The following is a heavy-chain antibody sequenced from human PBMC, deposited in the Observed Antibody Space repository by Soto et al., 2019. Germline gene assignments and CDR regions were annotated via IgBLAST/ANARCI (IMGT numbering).Heavy chain of an antibody. CDR3: AHRVLRTVFGLVTTTAIYLDL. Sequence: QITLNESGPTQVKPRQTLTLTCTFSGFSLTTSGVGVGWIRQSPGKAPEWLALIYWDDDKRYSPSLKSRLTITKDTSKNQVVQTMADLDPADTATYYCAHRVLRTVFGLVTTTAIYLDLWGQGTPVAVSS. J-gene: IGHJ4*02. D-gene: IGHD3-3*01. CDR1: GFSLTTSGVG. V-gene: IGHV2-5*02. CDR2: IYWDDDK.